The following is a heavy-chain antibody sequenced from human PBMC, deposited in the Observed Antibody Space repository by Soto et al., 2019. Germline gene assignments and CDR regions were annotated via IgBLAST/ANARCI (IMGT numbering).Heavy chain of an antibody. J-gene: IGHJ4*02. V-gene: IGHV3-30*18. CDR2: ISHDGSKK. CDR3: ANDGFCSVTGCLPDH. CDR1: GFAFRNYG. D-gene: IGHD3-3*01. Sequence: QVQLVQSGGGVVQPGRSLRLSCVASGFAFRNYGMHWVRQAPGKGLEWLALISHDGSKKYYADSVKGRFMISRDDSKNTVSLQMNSLRGEDTAVYYCANDGFCSVTGCLPDHWGQGTVVTVSS.